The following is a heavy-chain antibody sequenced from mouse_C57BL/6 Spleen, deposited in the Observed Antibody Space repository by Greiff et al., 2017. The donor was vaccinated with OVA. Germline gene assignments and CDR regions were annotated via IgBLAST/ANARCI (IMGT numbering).Heavy chain of an antibody. CDR3: ARLITYFDY. V-gene: IGHV1-26*01. CDR1: GYTFTDYY. Sequence: EVQLQQSGPELVKPGASVKISCKASGYTFTDYYMNWVKQSHGKSLEWIGDINPNNGGTSYNQKFKGKATLTVDKSSSTAYMELRSLTSEDSAVYYCARLITYFDYWGQGTTLTVSS. J-gene: IGHJ2*01. CDR2: INPNNGGT. D-gene: IGHD2-4*01.